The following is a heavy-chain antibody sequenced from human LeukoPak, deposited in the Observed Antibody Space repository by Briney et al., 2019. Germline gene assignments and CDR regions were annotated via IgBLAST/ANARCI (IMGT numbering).Heavy chain of an antibody. CDR1: GGSISSSSYY. D-gene: IGHD3-22*01. CDR3: ASRPRRPRDYYDSSGYYYAPFDY. Sequence: GSLSLTCTVSGGSISSSSYYWGWIRQPPGKGLEWIGSIYYSGSTYYNPSLKSRVTISVDTSKNQFSLKLSSVTAADTAVYYCASRPRRPRDYYDSSGYYYAPFDYWGQGTLVTVSS. CDR2: IYYSGST. V-gene: IGHV4-39*07. J-gene: IGHJ4*02.